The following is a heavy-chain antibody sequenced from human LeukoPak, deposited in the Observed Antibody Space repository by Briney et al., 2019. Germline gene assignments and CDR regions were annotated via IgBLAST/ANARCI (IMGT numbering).Heavy chain of an antibody. D-gene: IGHD6-25*01. CDR3: ARGSPAAV. Sequence: TGGSLRLSCAASRFTFISYWMHWVRQAPGKGLVWVSRINTDGSTTNYADSVKGRFTISRDNAENTLYLQMNSLRAEDTAVYYCARGSPAAVWGQGALVTVSS. CDR1: RFTFISYW. CDR2: INTDGSTT. V-gene: IGHV3-74*01. J-gene: IGHJ4*02.